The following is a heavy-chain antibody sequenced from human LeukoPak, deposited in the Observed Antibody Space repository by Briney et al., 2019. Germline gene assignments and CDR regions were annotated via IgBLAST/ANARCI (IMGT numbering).Heavy chain of an antibody. V-gene: IGHV3-21*01. D-gene: IGHD3-10*01. CDR3: ASQYYGSGSYLWFDP. J-gene: IGHJ5*02. Sequence: GRSLRLSCAASGFTFSSYAMHWVRKAPGKGLEWVSSISSSSSYIYYADSVKGRFTISRDNAKNSLYLQMNSLRAEDTAVYYCASQYYGSGSYLWFDPWGQGTLVTVSS. CDR2: ISSSSSYI. CDR1: GFTFSSYA.